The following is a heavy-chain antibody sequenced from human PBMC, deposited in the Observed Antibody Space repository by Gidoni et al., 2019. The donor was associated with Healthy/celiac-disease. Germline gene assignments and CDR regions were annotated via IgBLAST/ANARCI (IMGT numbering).Heavy chain of an antibody. Sequence: QVQLLQSGAEVKQPGSSVKVSCKASGGTFSSYAISWVRQAPGKGLEWMGGIIPIFGTENYAQKYQGRVTITADESTSTAYMELSSLRSEDTAVYYCARDEGGDYFDYGGQGTLVTVSS. V-gene: IGHV1-69*01. CDR2: IIPIFGTE. CDR1: GGTFSSYA. J-gene: IGHJ4*02. CDR3: ARDEGGDYFDY. D-gene: IGHD1-26*01.